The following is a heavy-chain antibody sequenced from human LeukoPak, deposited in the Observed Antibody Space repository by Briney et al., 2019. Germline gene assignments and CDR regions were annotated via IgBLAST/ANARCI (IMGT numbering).Heavy chain of an antibody. J-gene: IGHJ3*02. Sequence: GGSLRLSCAASGFTFSTSEMNWVRQAPGKGLEWVSYISGSGSTILYADSVKGRFTISRDNAKNSLYLQMNSLRAEDTALYYCAREVTNDAFDIWGQGTMVTVSS. CDR1: GFTFSTSE. CDR2: ISGSGSTI. V-gene: IGHV3-48*03. CDR3: AREVTNDAFDI. D-gene: IGHD4-17*01.